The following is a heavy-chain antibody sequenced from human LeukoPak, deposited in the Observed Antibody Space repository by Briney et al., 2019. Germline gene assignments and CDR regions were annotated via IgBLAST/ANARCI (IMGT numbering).Heavy chain of an antibody. CDR3: AKDGEQLVPDY. J-gene: IGHJ4*02. CDR2: ISYDGSNK. Sequence: PGGSLILSCAASGFTFSSYGMHWVRQAPGKGLEWVAVISYDGSNKYYADSVKGRFTISRDNFKNTLYLQMNSLRAEDTAVYYCAKDGEQLVPDYWGQGTLVTVSS. D-gene: IGHD6-13*01. CDR1: GFTFSSYG. V-gene: IGHV3-30*18.